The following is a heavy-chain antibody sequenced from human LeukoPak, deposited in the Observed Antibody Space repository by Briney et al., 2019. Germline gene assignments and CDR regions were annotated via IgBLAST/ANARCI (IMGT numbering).Heavy chain of an antibody. D-gene: IGHD3-3*01. CDR3: ARTHDFWSAKKGDYFDP. V-gene: IGHV1-18*01. CDR1: GYNFGGYY. Sequence: ASVKVSCKASGYNFGGYYISWVRQAPGQGLGWMGWISGYNGNTYYAQKLQGRITMTVDASTTTAYMELKSLRSDDTAVYYCARTHDFWSAKKGDYFDPWGQGTLVTVSS. CDR2: ISGYNGNT. J-gene: IGHJ4*02.